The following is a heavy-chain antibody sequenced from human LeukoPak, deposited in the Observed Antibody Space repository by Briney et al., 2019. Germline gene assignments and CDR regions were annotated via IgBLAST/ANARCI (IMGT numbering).Heavy chain of an antibody. CDR1: GYTFTSYG. J-gene: IGHJ4*02. Sequence: GASVKVSCKASGYTFTSYGISWVRQAPGQGLEWMGWISAYNGNTNYAQKLQGRVTMTTDTSTSTAYMELRSLRSDDTAVYYCARDFRNPTAVAGTDYWGQGTLDTVSS. D-gene: IGHD6-19*01. V-gene: IGHV1-18*01. CDR2: ISAYNGNT. CDR3: ARDFRNPTAVAGTDY.